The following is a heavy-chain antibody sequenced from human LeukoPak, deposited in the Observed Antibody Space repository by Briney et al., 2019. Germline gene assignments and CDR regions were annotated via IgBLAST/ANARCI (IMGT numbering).Heavy chain of an antibody. D-gene: IGHD3-22*01. J-gene: IGHJ3*02. CDR2: ISPSGGST. CDR3: ARERSSGYNDAFDI. CDR1: GYTFTSNY. V-gene: IGHV1-46*01. Sequence: GASVKVSCKAFGYTFTSNYMHWVRQAPGQGPEWMGVISPSGGSTTYAQKFQGRVTLTRDMSTSTDYLELSSLRSEDTAVYYCARERSSGYNDAFDIWGQGTMVTVSS.